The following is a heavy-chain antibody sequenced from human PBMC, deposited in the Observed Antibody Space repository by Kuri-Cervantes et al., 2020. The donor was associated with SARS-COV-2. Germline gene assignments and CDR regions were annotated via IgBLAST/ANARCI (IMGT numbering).Heavy chain of an antibody. CDR1: GFTFSSYA. D-gene: IGHD3-22*01. Sequence: LSLTCAASGFTFSSYAMSWDRQAPGKGLEWVSAISGSGGSTYYADSVKGRFTISRDNSKNTLYLQTNSLRAEDTAVYYCAKDHQYYYDSSGYYYFGYWGQGTLVTVSS. V-gene: IGHV3-23*01. CDR3: AKDHQYYYDSSGYYYFGY. J-gene: IGHJ4*02. CDR2: ISGSGGST.